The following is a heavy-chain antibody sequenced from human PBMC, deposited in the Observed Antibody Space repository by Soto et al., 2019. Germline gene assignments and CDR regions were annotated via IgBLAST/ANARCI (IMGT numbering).Heavy chain of an antibody. CDR2: IIPIFGTA. Sequence: SVKVSCKSSGCTFSSYAISWVRQAPGQGLEWMGGIIPIFGTANYAQKFQGRVTITADESTSTAYMELSSLRSEDTAVYYCAKYDFWSGYFPDAFDIWGQGTMVTVSS. D-gene: IGHD3-3*01. CDR1: GCTFSSYA. V-gene: IGHV1-69*13. CDR3: AKYDFWSGYFPDAFDI. J-gene: IGHJ3*02.